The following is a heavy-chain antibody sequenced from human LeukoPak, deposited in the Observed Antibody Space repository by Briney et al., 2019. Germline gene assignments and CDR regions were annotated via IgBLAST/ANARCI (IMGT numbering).Heavy chain of an antibody. CDR1: GFTFNTFT. CDR2: INTNSNSM. J-gene: IGHJ4*02. V-gene: IGHV3-48*01. CDR3: VGDRDWAFDY. D-gene: IGHD3-9*01. Sequence: GGSLRLSCLASGFTFNTFTMNWVRQAPGKGLEWISFINTNSNSMSYADSVKGRFTISRDNFRNSLYLQMNNLRAEDTALYYCVGDRDWAFDYWGQGTLVTVSS.